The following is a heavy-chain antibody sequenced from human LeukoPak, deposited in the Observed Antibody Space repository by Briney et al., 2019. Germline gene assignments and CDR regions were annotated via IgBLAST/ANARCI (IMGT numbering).Heavy chain of an antibody. Sequence: ASVKVSCKASGYTFTGYYMHWVRQAPGQGLEWMGWINPNSGGTNYARKFQGRVTTTRDTSISTDYMELSRLRSDDTAVYYCARERGRSLQSARDGYNGYWGQGTLVTVSS. V-gene: IGHV1-2*02. CDR2: INPNSGGT. CDR3: ARERGRSLQSARDGYNGY. CDR1: GYTFTGYY. D-gene: IGHD5-24*01. J-gene: IGHJ4*02.